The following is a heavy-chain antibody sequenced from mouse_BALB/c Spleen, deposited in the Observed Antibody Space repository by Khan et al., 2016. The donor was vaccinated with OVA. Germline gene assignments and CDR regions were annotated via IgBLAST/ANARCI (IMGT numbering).Heavy chain of an antibody. J-gene: IGHJ3*01. V-gene: IGHV5-6*01. CDR2: VSTGGSYT. Sequence: EVELVESGGDLVKPGGSLKLSCAASGFTFSTYGMSWVRQTPDKRLEWVATVSTGGSYTYYADSVKGRFTISRDNAKNTLFLQMSGLKSEDTAIFYCTRLAYYYDGGGFAYWGQGTLVTVSA. D-gene: IGHD1-1*01. CDR1: GFTFSTYG. CDR3: TRLAYYYDGGGFAY.